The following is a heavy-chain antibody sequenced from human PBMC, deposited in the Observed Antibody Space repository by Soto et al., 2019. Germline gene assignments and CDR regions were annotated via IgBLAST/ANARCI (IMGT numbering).Heavy chain of an antibody. CDR3: ERDGWSY. V-gene: IGHV3-30-3*01. Sequence: QVQLVESGGGVVQPGRSLRLSCAASGFTFSTYAMHWVRRAPGKGLEWVAGISYDGTNKYYADSVKGRFTISSDTSKNTLSLQMNRLRAEETDLYYCERDGWSYWGQGTMVIVSS. CDR1: GFTFSTYA. J-gene: IGHJ3*01. CDR2: ISYDGTNK. D-gene: IGHD3-10*01.